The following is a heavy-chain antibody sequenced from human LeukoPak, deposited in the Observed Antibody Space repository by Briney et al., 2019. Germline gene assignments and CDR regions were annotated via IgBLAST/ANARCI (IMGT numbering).Heavy chain of an antibody. V-gene: IGHV3-66*01. Sequence: GGSLRLSCAASGLTVSSNYMSWVRQAPGKGLEWVSVIYSGGSTYYADSVKGRFTISRDNSKNTLYLQMNSLRAEDTAVYYCARGGYYYYYYMDVWGKGTTVTISS. J-gene: IGHJ6*03. D-gene: IGHD3-16*01. CDR3: ARGGYYYYYYMDV. CDR1: GLTVSSNY. CDR2: IYSGGST.